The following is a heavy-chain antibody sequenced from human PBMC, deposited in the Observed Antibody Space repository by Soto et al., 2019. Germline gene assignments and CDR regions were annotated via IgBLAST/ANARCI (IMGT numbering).Heavy chain of an antibody. CDR2: ISGSGGST. Sequence: GGSLRLSCAASGFTFSSYAMSWVRQAPGKGLEWVSGISGSGGSTYYADSVKGRFTISRDNSKNTLYLQMNSLRAEDTAVYYCAKDPLYGSSGSSLYFDYWGQGTLVTVSS. D-gene: IGHD3-10*01. V-gene: IGHV3-23*01. CDR1: GFTFSSYA. J-gene: IGHJ4*02. CDR3: AKDPLYGSSGSSLYFDY.